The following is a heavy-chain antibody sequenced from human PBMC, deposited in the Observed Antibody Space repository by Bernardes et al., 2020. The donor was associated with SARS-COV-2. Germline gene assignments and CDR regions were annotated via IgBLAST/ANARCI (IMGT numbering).Heavy chain of an antibody. CDR2: INSDGSNT. CDR1: GFTSSSSW. V-gene: IGHV3-74*01. D-gene: IGHD3-10*01. Sequence: GGSLRLSCAASGFTSSSSWMHWVRQAPGKGLVWVSRINSDGSNTIYADSVKGRFTISRDSSKNTVYLQMDSLRGEDTAVYFCARKTGHDYGMDVWGQGTTVTVSS. J-gene: IGHJ6*02. CDR3: ARKTGHDYGMDV.